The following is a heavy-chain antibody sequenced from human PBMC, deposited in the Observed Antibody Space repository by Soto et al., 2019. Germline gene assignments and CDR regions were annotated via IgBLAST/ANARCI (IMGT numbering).Heavy chain of an antibody. CDR1: GYTFTGYY. CDR2: INPNSGGT. CDR3: ARVGSYSSTAFDY. D-gene: IGHD6-13*01. J-gene: IGHJ4*02. Sequence: QVQLVQSGAEVKKPGASVKVSCKASGYTFTGYYMHWVRQAPGQGLGWMGWINPNSGGTNYAQKFQGWVTMTRDTSISTAYMELSRLRSDDTAVHYCARVGSYSSTAFDYWGQGTLVTVSS. V-gene: IGHV1-2*04.